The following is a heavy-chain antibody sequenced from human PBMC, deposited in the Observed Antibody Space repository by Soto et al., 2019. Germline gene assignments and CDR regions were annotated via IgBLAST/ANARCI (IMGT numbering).Heavy chain of an antibody. D-gene: IGHD3-3*01. V-gene: IGHV4-59*01. CDR1: GGSISSYY. Sequence: PSETLSLTCTVSGGSISSYYWSWIRQPPGKGLEWIGYIYYSGSTNYNPSLKSRVTISVDTSKNQFSLKLSSVTAADTAVYYCARGSDYDFWSGYYLTYYFDYWGQGTLVTFSS. CDR2: IYYSGST. CDR3: ARGSDYDFWSGYYLTYYFDY. J-gene: IGHJ4*02.